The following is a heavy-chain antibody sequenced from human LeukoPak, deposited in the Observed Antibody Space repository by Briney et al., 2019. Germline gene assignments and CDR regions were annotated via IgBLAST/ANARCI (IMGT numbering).Heavy chain of an antibody. CDR2: IYYSGST. J-gene: IGHJ4*02. CDR1: GGSISSYY. V-gene: IGHV4-59*12. D-gene: IGHD3-9*01. CDR3: ARGRNILTKTPGWSAWAGTNFDY. Sequence: PSETLSLTCTVSGGSISSYYWSWIRQPPGKGLEWIGYIYYSGSTNYNPSLKSRVTISVDTSKNQFSLKLSSVTAADTAVYYCARGRNILTKTPGWSAWAGTNFDYWGQGTLVTVSS.